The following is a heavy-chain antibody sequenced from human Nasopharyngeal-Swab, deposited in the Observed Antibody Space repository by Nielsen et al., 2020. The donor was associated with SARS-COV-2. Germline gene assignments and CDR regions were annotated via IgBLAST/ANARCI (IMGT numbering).Heavy chain of an antibody. Sequence: GKSLTISCAASGFIFSASAIHWVRQASGKGLGWVVRIGDKDHNYATTYGASVQGRFTISRDDSKNTAFLQMDSLKTEDTALYYCTTDFYFDYWGQGTLVTVSS. CDR3: TTDFYFDY. J-gene: IGHJ4*02. CDR2: IGDKDHNYAT. V-gene: IGHV3-73*01. CDR1: GFIFSASA.